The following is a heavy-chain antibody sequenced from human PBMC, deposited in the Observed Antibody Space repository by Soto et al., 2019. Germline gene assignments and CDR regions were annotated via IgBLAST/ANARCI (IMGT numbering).Heavy chain of an antibody. D-gene: IGHD3-16*02. J-gene: IGHJ4*02. CDR2: IIPIFGTA. CDR1: GGTFSSYA. Sequence: QVQLVQSGAEVKKPGSSVKVSCKASGGTFSSYAISWVRQAPGQGLEWMGGIIPIFGTANYAQKFQGIVTITADESTSTAYMELSSLRSEDTAVYYCARDLRDYVWGGYRYRGPFDYWGQGTLVTVSS. CDR3: ARDLRDYVWGGYRYRGPFDY. V-gene: IGHV1-69*01.